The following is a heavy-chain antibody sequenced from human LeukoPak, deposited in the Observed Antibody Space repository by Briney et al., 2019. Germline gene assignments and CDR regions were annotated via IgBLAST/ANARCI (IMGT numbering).Heavy chain of an antibody. Sequence: ASVKVSCKASGYTFTGYYMHWVRQAPGQGLEWMGWINPNSGGTNYAQKFQGRVTMTRDTSISTAYMELSRLRSDDTAVYYCARDLKVGATTPFDYWGQGTLVTVSS. V-gene: IGHV1-2*02. CDR3: ARDLKVGATTPFDY. CDR2: INPNSGGT. J-gene: IGHJ4*02. D-gene: IGHD1-26*01. CDR1: GYTFTGYY.